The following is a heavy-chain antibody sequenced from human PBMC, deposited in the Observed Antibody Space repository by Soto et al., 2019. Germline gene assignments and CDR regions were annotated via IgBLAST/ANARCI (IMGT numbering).Heavy chain of an antibody. V-gene: IGHV2-5*01. D-gene: IGHD3-22*01. CDR1: GSSLSTSGVG. J-gene: IGHJ4*02. CDR3: AHRKNCFDTRDFDY. CDR2: IYWNGNN. Sequence: QIILKESGPTLVKPTQTLTLTCTFSGSSLSTSGVGVGWVRQPPGKSLEWLALIYWNGNNYYTPSLTTRLTFTMDTYKNQVVLTMTDMDPADTDTYYCAHRKNCFDTRDFDYWGPGVPVTV.